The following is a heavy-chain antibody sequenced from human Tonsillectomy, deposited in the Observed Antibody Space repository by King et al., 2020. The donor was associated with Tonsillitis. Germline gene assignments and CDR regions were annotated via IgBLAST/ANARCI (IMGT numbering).Heavy chain of an antibody. CDR2: ISSSSYYT. J-gene: IGHJ6*02. V-gene: IGHV3-11*06. Sequence: LVESGGGLVKPGGSLRLSCAASGFTFSDYYMTWIRQAPGKGLEWVSYISSSSYYTNYADSVKGRFTISRDNAKNSLYLQMNSLRAEDTAVYYCARSDSSGYYPYYYYGMDVWGQGTTVTVSS. D-gene: IGHD3-22*01. CDR1: GFTFSDYY. CDR3: ARSDSSGYYPYYYYGMDV.